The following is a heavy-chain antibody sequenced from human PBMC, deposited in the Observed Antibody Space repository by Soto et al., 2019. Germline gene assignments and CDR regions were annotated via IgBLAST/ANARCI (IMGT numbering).Heavy chain of an antibody. D-gene: IGHD6-19*01. CDR2: ISNDENIK. Sequence: RGSLLLSCVTSVFNFGNFGMHWVRQAPGKGLEWLTVISNDENIKQDSVRGRFAIARDNSKNTLYLHLTSLRAEDTAIYYCARALSGVLDYWGQGTMVTVSS. CDR3: ARALSGVLDY. CDR1: VFNFGNFG. V-gene: IGHV3-33*01. J-gene: IGHJ4*02.